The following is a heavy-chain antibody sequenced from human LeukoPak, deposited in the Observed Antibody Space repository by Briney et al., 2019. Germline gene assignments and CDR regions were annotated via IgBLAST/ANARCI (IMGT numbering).Heavy chain of an antibody. D-gene: IGHD4-11*01. V-gene: IGHV1-18*03. Sequence: EASVKVSCKASAYTFTSYGIIWGRQAPGQGLQWMGWISAHNGKTTYSQNLPGRVTMTTDTSTNTVYLELRSLTSDDMAVYYCARAGTTLLLDYWGQGTLVTVSS. CDR1: AYTFTSYG. J-gene: IGHJ4*02. CDR2: ISAHNGKT. CDR3: ARAGTTLLLDY.